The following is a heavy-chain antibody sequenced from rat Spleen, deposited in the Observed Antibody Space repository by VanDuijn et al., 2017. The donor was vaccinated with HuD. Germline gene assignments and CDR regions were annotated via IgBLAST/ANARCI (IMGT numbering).Heavy chain of an antibody. D-gene: IGHD1-5*01. J-gene: IGHJ2*01. Sequence: VQPVEPGERLVVSGRALKVCCAAAAFTFTNYNMAWVRQAPKKGLEWVTTISYDGTTTYYRDSVKRRFTNFRDNAKITLYLQTDSLRSDDTATYYGAREANIPFQYFDYWGQGVMVTVSS. V-gene: IGHV5-7*01. CDR2: ISYDGTTT. CDR3: AREANIPFQYFDY. CDR1: AFTFTNYN.